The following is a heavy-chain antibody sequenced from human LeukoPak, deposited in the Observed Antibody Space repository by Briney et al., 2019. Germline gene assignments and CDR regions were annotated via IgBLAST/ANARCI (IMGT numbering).Heavy chain of an antibody. D-gene: IGHD6-19*01. J-gene: IGHJ4*02. CDR1: GGSISSYY. CDR2: IFYSGNT. Sequence: SETLSLTCTVSGGSISSYYWNWIRQPPGKGLEWIGHIFYSGNTNYSPSLKSRVTISVDTSKNQFSLKLTSVTAADTAIYYCAGHSSGLYYFHYWGQGTLVTVSS. CDR3: AGHSSGLYYFHY. V-gene: IGHV4-59*08.